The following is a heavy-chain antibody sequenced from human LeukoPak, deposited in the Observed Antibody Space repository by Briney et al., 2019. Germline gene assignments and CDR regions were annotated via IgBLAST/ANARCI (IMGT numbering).Heavy chain of an antibody. Sequence: SETLSLTCTVSGGSISSSSYYWGWIRQPPGKGLEWIGSIYYSGSTYYNPSLKSRVTISVDTSKNQFSLKLSSVTAADTAVYYCARQGTRSTSCFIDYWGQGTLVTVSS. D-gene: IGHD2-2*01. CDR3: ARQGTRSTSCFIDY. V-gene: IGHV4-39*01. CDR1: GGSISSSSYY. CDR2: IYYSGST. J-gene: IGHJ4*02.